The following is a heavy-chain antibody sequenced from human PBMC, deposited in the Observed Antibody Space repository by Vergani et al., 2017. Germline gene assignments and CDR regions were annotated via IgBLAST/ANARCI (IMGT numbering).Heavy chain of an antibody. CDR3: AREVYYYYDSSGYFT. D-gene: IGHD3-22*01. J-gene: IGHJ5*02. V-gene: IGHV4-39*07. CDR2: IYYSWST. CDR1: GGSISSSSYY. Sequence: QLQLQESGPGLVKPSETLSLTCTVSGGSISSSSYYWGWIRQPPGKGLEWIGSIYYSWSTYYNPSLKSRVTISVDTSKNQFSLKLSSVTAADTAVYYWAREVYYYYDSSGYFTWGQGTLVTVSS.